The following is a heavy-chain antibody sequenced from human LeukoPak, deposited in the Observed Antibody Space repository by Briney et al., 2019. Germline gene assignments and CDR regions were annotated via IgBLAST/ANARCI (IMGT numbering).Heavy chain of an antibody. CDR3: ARLAAADYAFDI. Sequence: GGSLRLSCGASGFTFSSYEMNWVRQAPGKGLEWVSYISSSGSTIYYADSVKGRFTISRDNAKNSLYLQMNSLRAEDTAVYYCARLAAADYAFDIWGQGTMVTVSS. J-gene: IGHJ3*02. CDR2: ISSSGSTI. CDR1: GFTFSSYE. V-gene: IGHV3-48*03. D-gene: IGHD6-13*01.